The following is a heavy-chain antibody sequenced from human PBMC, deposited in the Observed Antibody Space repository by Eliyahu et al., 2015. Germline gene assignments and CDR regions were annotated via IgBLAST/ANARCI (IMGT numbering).Heavy chain of an antibody. CDR3: ATSGYDDY. J-gene: IGHJ4*02. Sequence: EVHLVESGGGLVQPGESLRXXCAASGFSFSSYEMNWVRQAPGKGLEWISFISSSASNIFYADSVKGRFTISRDNAKKSLYLQMSSLRVEDTAVYYCATSGYDDYWGQGTLVTVSS. D-gene: IGHD5-12*01. CDR2: ISSSASNI. CDR1: GFSFSSYE. V-gene: IGHV3-48*03.